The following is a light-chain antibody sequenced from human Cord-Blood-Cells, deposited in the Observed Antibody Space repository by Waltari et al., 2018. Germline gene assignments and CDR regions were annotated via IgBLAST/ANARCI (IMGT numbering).Light chain of an antibody. CDR2: DVS. CDR3: SSYTSSSTLVV. CDR1: SSDVGGYNY. J-gene: IGLJ2*01. V-gene: IGLV2-14*01. Sequence: QSALTQPASVSGSPGQSITISCTGTSSDVGGYNYVSWYQQHPGTAPKLLIYDVSKRPSGGSNRFSCSKSANTASLTISGLQAEDDADYYCSSYTSSSTLVVFGGGTKLTVL.